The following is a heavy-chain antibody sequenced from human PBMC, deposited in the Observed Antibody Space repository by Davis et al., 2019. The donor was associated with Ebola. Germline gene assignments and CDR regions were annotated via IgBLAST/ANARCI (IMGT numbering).Heavy chain of an antibody. V-gene: IGHV3-48*04. CDR2: ISSSGSTI. CDR1: GFTFSSYG. Sequence: GESLKISCAASGFTFSSYGMHWIRQAPGKGLEWVSYISSSGSTIYYADSVKGRFTISRDNAKNSLYLQMNSLRAEDTAVYYCARRSQWLDGRIFDYWGQGTLVTVSS. J-gene: IGHJ4*02. D-gene: IGHD6-19*01. CDR3: ARRSQWLDGRIFDY.